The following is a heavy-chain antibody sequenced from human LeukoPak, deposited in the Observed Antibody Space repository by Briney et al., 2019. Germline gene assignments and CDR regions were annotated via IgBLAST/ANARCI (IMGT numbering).Heavy chain of an antibody. J-gene: IGHJ4*02. CDR2: IYNSGSP. CDR3: ARVDSSGYYTFFDY. CDR1: GGSISSHN. D-gene: IGHD3-22*01. V-gene: IGHV4-59*11. Sequence: PSETLSLTCTVSGGSISSHNWNWIRQPLGKGLEWIGDIYNSGSPNYNPSLKSRVTISVDTSKNQFSLKLSSVTAADTAEYYCARVDSSGYYTFFDYWGQGTLVTASS.